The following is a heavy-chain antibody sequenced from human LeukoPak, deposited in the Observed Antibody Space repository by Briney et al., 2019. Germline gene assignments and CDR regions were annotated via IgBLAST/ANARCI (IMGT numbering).Heavy chain of an antibody. CDR1: RGSISSYY. V-gene: IGHV4-59*01. D-gene: IGHD6-19*01. J-gene: IGHJ4*02. Sequence: SETLSLTCTVSRGSISSYYWSWIRQPPGKGLEWIGYIYYSGSTNYNPSLKSRVNISVDTSKNQFSLKLTSVTAADTAVYYCARVRVSSSSYPWYFDYWGQGTLATVSS. CDR2: IYYSGST. CDR3: ARVRVSSSSYPWYFDY.